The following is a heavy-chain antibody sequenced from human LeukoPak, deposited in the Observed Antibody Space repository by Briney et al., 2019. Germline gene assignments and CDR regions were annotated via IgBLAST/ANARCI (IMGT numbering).Heavy chain of an antibody. J-gene: IGHJ4*02. CDR1: GFTFSSYS. CDR2: ISSSSDYI. CDR3: AKDFVPRGGSYFPGFDY. Sequence: PGGSLRLSCAASGFTFSSYSMNWVRQAPGKGLEWVSSISSSSDYIYYADSVKGRLTTSRDNAKNSLYLQMNSLRTEDTAVYYCAKDFVPRGGSYFPGFDYWGQGTLVIVSS. V-gene: IGHV3-21*04. D-gene: IGHD1-26*01.